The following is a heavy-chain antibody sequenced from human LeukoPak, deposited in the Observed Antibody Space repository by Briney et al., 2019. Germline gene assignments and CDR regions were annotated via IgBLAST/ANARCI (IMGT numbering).Heavy chain of an antibody. D-gene: IGHD5-18*01. V-gene: IGHV4-59*01. J-gene: IGHJ5*02. CDR3: ARMPDTAMNP. CDR2: IYYSGST. CDR1: GGSISSYY. Sequence: SETLSLTCTVSGGSISSYYWSWIRQPPGKGLEWIGYIYYSGSTNYNPSLKSRVTISVDTSKNQFSLKLSSVTAADTAVYYCARMPDTAMNPWGQGTLVTVSS.